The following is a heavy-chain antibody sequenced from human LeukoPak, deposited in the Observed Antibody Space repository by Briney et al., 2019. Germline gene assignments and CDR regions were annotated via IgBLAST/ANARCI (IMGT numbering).Heavy chain of an antibody. D-gene: IGHD6-13*01. CDR3: ARPDSSSDGKNDAFDI. V-gene: IGHV1-69*04. Sequence: SVKVSCKASGGTFSSYAISWVRQAPGQGLEWMGRIIPILGIANYAQKFQGRVTITADKSTSTAYMELSSLRSEDTAVYYCARPDSSSDGKNDAFDIWGQGTIVTVSS. J-gene: IGHJ3*02. CDR1: GGTFSSYA. CDR2: IIPILGIA.